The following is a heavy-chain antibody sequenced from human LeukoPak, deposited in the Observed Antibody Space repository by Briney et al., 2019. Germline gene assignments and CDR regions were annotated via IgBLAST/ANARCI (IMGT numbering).Heavy chain of an antibody. V-gene: IGHV3-30*02. D-gene: IGHD3-22*01. CDR2: IRYDGSNE. J-gene: IGHJ4*02. CDR1: GFTFSTYG. CDR3: AKDTYSGSSGYYVFDY. Sequence: PGGSLRLSRAAPGFTFSTYGIHWVRQAPGKGLGWGAFIRYDGSNEHYADSVKGRFTISRDNSKNTLYLQMNSLRAEDTAVYYCAKDTYSGSSGYYVFDYWGQGTLVTVSS.